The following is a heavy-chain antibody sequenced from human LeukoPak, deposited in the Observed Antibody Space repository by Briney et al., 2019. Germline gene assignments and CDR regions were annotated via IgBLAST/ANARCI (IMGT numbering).Heavy chain of an antibody. Sequence: PGGSLRLSCAASGFTFSSYSMNWVRQAPGKGLEWVSSISSSSSYIYYADSVKGRFTISRDNAKNSLYLQMNSLRAEDTAVYYCASSRYDSSGYYGIIGYWGQGTLVTVSS. D-gene: IGHD3-22*01. CDR1: GFTFSSYS. J-gene: IGHJ4*02. CDR3: ASSRYDSSGYYGIIGY. CDR2: ISSSSSYI. V-gene: IGHV3-21*01.